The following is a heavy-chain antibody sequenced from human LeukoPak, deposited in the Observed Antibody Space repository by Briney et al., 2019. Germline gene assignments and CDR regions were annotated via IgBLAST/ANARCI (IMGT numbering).Heavy chain of an antibody. V-gene: IGHV1-69*05. J-gene: IGHJ4*02. CDR3: AREIAAAGTYFDY. CDR2: IIPIFGTA. Sequence: SVKVSYKASGGTFSSYAISWVRQAPGQGIEWMGRIIPIFGTANYAQKFQGRVTITTDESTSTAYMELSSLRSEDTAVYYCAREIAAAGTYFDYWGQGTLVTVSS. D-gene: IGHD6-13*01. CDR1: GGTFSSYA.